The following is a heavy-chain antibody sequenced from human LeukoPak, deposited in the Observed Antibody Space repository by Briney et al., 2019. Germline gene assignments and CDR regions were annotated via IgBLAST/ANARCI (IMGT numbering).Heavy chain of an antibody. J-gene: IGHJ5*02. D-gene: IGHD6-13*01. CDR2: IHNSGRT. CDR3: ARGGSTWYVGWFDP. V-gene: IGHV4-4*08. Sequence: SETLSLTCSVSGGSVSSYYWSWIRQPPGKGLEWIGYIHNSGRTNYNPSLKSRVTGFVDTSKNQFSLRLSSVTAADTAVYYCARGGSTWYVGWFDPWGRERWSPSPQ. CDR1: GGSVSSYY.